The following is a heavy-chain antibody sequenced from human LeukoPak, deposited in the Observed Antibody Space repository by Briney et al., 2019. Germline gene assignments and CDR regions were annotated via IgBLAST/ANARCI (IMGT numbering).Heavy chain of an antibody. V-gene: IGHV4-38-2*01. Sequence: KTSETLSLTCAVSGYSISSGYYWGWIRQPPGKGLEWIGSIYHSGSTYYNPSLKSRVTISVDTSKNQFSLKLSSVTAADTAVYYCARVKYSSGWYYYFDYWGQGTLATVSS. CDR1: GYSISSGYY. D-gene: IGHD6-19*01. CDR2: IYHSGST. CDR3: ARVKYSSGWYYYFDY. J-gene: IGHJ4*02.